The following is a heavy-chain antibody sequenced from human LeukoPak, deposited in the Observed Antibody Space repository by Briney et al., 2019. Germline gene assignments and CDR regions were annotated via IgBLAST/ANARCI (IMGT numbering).Heavy chain of an antibody. Sequence: PGGSLRLSCAASGFTFSSYAMSWVRQAPGKGLEWVSAISGSGGGTYYADSVKGRFTISRDNSKNTLYLQMNSLRAEDTAVYYCAKYPGVGPKYYYYYGMDVWGQGTTVTVSS. J-gene: IGHJ6*02. CDR2: ISGSGGGT. CDR1: GFTFSSYA. D-gene: IGHD1-26*01. CDR3: AKYPGVGPKYYYYYGMDV. V-gene: IGHV3-23*01.